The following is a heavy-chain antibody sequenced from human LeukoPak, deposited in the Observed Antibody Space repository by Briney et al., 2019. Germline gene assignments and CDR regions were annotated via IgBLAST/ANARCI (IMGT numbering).Heavy chain of an antibody. CDR3: VRNLAVAGTCFDS. J-gene: IGHJ4*02. CDR1: GFTFSSYA. V-gene: IGHV3-23*01. CDR2: ISGSGGST. D-gene: IGHD6-19*01. Sequence: QPGGSLRLSCAASGFTFSSYAMSWVRQAPGKGLEWVSAISGSGGSTYYADSVKGRFTISRDNSKNTLYLQMYSLRAEDTAVYYCVRNLAVAGTCFDSWGQGTLVTVSS.